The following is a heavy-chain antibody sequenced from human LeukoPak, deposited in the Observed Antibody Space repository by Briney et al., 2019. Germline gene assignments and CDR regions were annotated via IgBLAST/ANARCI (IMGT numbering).Heavy chain of an antibody. D-gene: IGHD3-3*01. J-gene: IGHJ6*02. CDR3: ARDVFYDFSNHNFRRDGLDV. V-gene: IGHV1-18*01. CDR1: GYNFTSFG. Sequence: ASVKVSCKASGYNFTSFGISWVRQAPGQGLAWMGWINDFNGNTNYAPTVQNRVTLTTDTSTTTAFLELRGLRSADTAVYYCARDVFYDFSNHNFRRDGLDVWGQGTTVIVS. CDR2: INDFNGNT.